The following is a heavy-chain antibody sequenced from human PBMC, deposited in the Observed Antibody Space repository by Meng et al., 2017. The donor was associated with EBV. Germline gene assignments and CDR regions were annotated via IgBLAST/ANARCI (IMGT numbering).Heavy chain of an antibody. Sequence: VGGLVQLGCSLSLSCADIGYTFSGYWMHWFRQAPGKGLVWVSRINSDGSSTSYADSVKGRFTISRDNAKNTLYLQMNSLRAEDTAVYYCARGGGYSSSWYPDWGQGTLVTVSS. CDR2: INSDGSST. J-gene: IGHJ4*02. CDR1: GYTFSGYW. D-gene: IGHD6-13*01. CDR3: ARGGGYSSSWYPD. V-gene: IGHV3-74*01.